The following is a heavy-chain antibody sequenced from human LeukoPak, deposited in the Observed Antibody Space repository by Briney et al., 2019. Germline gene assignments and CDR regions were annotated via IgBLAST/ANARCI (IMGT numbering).Heavy chain of an antibody. CDR1: GYRFPSYW. CDR3: ATARAAHDAFDI. J-gene: IGHJ3*02. V-gene: IGHV5-51*01. D-gene: IGHD2-15*01. CDR2: IYPGDSDT. Sequence: GESLKISCKRSGYRFPSYWIGWVRQMPGKGLGWMGIIYPGDSDTRYSPSFQGQVTISADKSISTAYLQWSSLKASDTAMYYCATARAAHDAFDIWGQGTMVTVSS.